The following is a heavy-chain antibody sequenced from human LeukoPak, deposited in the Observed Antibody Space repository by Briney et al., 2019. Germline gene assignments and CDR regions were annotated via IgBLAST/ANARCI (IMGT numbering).Heavy chain of an antibody. D-gene: IGHD2/OR15-2a*01. J-gene: IGHJ3*02. CDR1: RTSISSYY. V-gene: IGHV4-59*01. CDR2: MFYSGNSGST. CDR3: AGDNKDALDI. Sequence: SETLSLTCTVSRTSISSYYWNWIRQSPGKGLEWIGYMFYSGNSGSTKYNPSLKSRVTISVDTSVNQISLQLTSVTAADTGVYFCAGDNKDALDIWGQGTLITVSS.